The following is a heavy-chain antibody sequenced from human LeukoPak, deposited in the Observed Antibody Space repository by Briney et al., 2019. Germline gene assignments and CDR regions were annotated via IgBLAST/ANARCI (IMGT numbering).Heavy chain of an antibody. CDR2: IYSDGRT. CDR3: ARDLREHGVFDI. CDR1: GVTVSTNY. V-gene: IGHV3-53*01. Sequence: GGSLRLSCAASGVTVSTNYMSWVRQAPGKGLEWVSEIYSDGRTYYAASVKGRFSISRDNSKNTVYLEMNSLRAEDTAVYYCARDLREHGVFDIWGQGTMVTVSS. J-gene: IGHJ3*02. D-gene: IGHD1-26*01.